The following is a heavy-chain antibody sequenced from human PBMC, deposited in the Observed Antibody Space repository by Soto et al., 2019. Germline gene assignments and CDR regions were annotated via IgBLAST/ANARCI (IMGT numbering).Heavy chain of an antibody. Sequence: QVQLQQWGAGPLRPLETLSLTCGVSGGSFSGYYWAWIRQSPGKGLEWIGEINDRGSINYNPSLKSRVSISVDTSKNHYCLSLRSVTAADTAVYYCARESHDMLTGPPWVWYFDLWGRGTLVPVSS. CDR3: ARESHDMLTGPPWVWYFDL. D-gene: IGHD3-9*01. V-gene: IGHV4-34*01. CDR2: INDRGSI. J-gene: IGHJ2*01. CDR1: GGSFSGYY.